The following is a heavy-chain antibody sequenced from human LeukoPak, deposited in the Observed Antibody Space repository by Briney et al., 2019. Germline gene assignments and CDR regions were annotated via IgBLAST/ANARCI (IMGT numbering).Heavy chain of an antibody. V-gene: IGHV3-9*03. CDR2: ISWNSGSI. Sequence: GGSLRLSCAASGFTFDDYAMHWVRQAPGKGLEWVSGISWNSGSIGYADSVKGRFTISRDNAKNSLYLQMNSLRAEDMALYYCAKARGSSWQYYFDYWGQGTLVTVSS. CDR3: AKARGSSWQYYFDY. CDR1: GFTFDDYA. D-gene: IGHD6-13*01. J-gene: IGHJ4*02.